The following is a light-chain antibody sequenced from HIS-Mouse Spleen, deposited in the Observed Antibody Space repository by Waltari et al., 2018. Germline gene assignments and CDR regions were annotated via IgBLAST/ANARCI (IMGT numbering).Light chain of an antibody. J-gene: IGLJ2*01. V-gene: IGLV3-1*01. CDR2: EES. CDR1: ALPKKY. Sequence: SYELTQPPSVSVSPGQTARITCSGDALPKKYAYWYQQKSGQAPVLVIYEESKRPSGIPGRFSGSNSGNTATLTISGTQAMDEADYYCQAWDSSYSVFGGGTKLTVL. CDR3: QAWDSSYSV.